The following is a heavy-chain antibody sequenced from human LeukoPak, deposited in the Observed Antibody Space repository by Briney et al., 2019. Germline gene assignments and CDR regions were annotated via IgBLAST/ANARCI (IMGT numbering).Heavy chain of an antibody. CDR3: AKGYYGSGSYGWFDY. CDR1: GFTFSSYS. Sequence: GGSLRLSCAASGFTFSSYSMSWVRQAPGKGLEWVSTISGSGDRTYYADSVKGRFTISRDNSKNTLFLHMNSLRAEDTAVYSCAKGYYGSGSYGWFDYWGQGTLVTVSS. D-gene: IGHD3-10*01. CDR2: ISGSGDRT. J-gene: IGHJ4*02. V-gene: IGHV3-23*01.